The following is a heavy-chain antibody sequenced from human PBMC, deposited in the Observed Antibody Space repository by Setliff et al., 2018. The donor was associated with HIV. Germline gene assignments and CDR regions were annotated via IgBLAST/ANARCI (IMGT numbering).Heavy chain of an antibody. V-gene: IGHV4-4*08. Sequence: SETLSLTCTVSGGSISSYFWSWIRQPPGKGLQWIGYIYTNGSTNYNPSLKGRVTISVDTSKNQFSLKLNSVTAADTAVYYCASGREAVAGALHFDYWGQGPLVTVSS. CDR2: IYTNGST. CDR3: ASGREAVAGALHFDY. D-gene: IGHD6-19*01. J-gene: IGHJ4*02. CDR1: GGSISSYF.